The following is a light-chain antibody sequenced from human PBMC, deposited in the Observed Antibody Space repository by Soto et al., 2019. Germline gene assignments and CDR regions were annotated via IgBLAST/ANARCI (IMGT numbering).Light chain of an antibody. J-gene: IGKJ4*01. V-gene: IGKV1-12*01. CDR1: QDISTW. CDR3: QQTKSFPLT. CDR2: AAS. Sequence: DIQMNQSPSSVSASVGDRVTITCRASQDISTWLTWYQQKPGKAPNLLMYAASNLQSGVPSRFSASGSGTDFSLTISSLQPEDSATYYFQQTKSFPLTFGGGTKVEIK.